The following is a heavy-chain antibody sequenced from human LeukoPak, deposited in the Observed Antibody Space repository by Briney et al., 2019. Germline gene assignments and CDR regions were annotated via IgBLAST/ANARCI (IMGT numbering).Heavy chain of an antibody. V-gene: IGHV4-38-2*01. CDR3: ARRSHDYSNYDGYYYMDV. CDR1: GYSISSGYY. J-gene: IGHJ6*03. CDR2: IYHSGST. D-gene: IGHD4-11*01. Sequence: PSETLSLTCAVSGYSISSGYYWGWIRQPPGKGLEWIGSIYHSGSTYYNPSLKSRVTISVDTSKNQFSLKLSSVTAADTAVYYCARRSHDYSNYDGYYYMDVWGKGTTVTVSS.